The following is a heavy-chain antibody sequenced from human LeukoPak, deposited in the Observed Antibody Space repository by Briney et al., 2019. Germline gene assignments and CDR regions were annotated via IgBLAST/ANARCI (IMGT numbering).Heavy chain of an antibody. V-gene: IGHV1-2*02. D-gene: IGHD5-12*01. J-gene: IGHJ3*02. CDR1: GYTFTGYY. CDR3: ARDLGEMATSRGI. CDR2: INPNSGGT. Sequence: GASVKVSCKASGYTFTGYYMHWVRQAPGQGLEWMGWINPNSGGTNYAQKFQGRVTMTSDTSISTANMELSRLRCADTAVYSCARDLGEMATSRGIWGQGTMVTVSS.